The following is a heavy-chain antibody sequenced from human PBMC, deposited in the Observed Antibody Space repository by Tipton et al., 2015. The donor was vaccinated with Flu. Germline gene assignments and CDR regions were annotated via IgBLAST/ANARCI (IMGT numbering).Heavy chain of an antibody. J-gene: IGHJ4*02. CDR2: VYYSGST. Sequence: TLSLTCTVSGGSIIPYFWSWIRQPPGKGLEWLGYVYYSGSTNYNPYLNSRVSMSVDTSENQFSLRLTSVTAADTAVYYCARVVRGAGIDYWGQGTLVTMSS. V-gene: IGHV4-59*01. CDR1: GGSIIPYF. CDR3: ARVVRGAGIDY. D-gene: IGHD4/OR15-4a*01.